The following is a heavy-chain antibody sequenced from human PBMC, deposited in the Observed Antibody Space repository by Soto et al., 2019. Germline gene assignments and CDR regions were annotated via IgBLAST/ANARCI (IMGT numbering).Heavy chain of an antibody. Sequence: QVQLEESGGGVVQPGTSLRLSCAASGFTFSAYSMHWVRQAPGKGLEWVAVISYDGHQEYYVDSVKGRFTISRDNPKNATFLQMNSLTVEDTAVYFCAKDREGLAWRRRSNVYYGVASWGQGTAVIVS. CDR2: ISYDGHQE. V-gene: IGHV3-30*04. D-gene: IGHD6-13*01. CDR1: GFTFSAYS. J-gene: IGHJ6*02. CDR3: AKDREGLAWRRRSNVYYGVAS.